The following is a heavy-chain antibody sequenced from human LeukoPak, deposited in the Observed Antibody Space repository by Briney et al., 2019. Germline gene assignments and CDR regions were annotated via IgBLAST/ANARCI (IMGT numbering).Heavy chain of an antibody. CDR1: GFTFSSYA. CDR2: LSGSGAGT. Sequence: GGSLRLSCAASGFTFSSYAMSWVRQAPGKGLEWVSTLSGSGAGTSYADSVKGRFTISRDNSKNTLYLQMNSLRTEDTARYYCAKQKGYCSGGSCYYSDHWGQGTLVTVSS. J-gene: IGHJ4*02. D-gene: IGHD2-15*01. V-gene: IGHV3-23*01. CDR3: AKQKGYCSGGSCYYSDH.